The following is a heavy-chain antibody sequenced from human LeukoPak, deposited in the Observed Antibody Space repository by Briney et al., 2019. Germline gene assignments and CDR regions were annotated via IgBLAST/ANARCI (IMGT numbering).Heavy chain of an antibody. CDR3: AREGTLGGRPADYEYYYYYGMDV. CDR1: GYTFTSYG. Sequence: ASVKGSCKASGYTFTSYGISWVRQAPGQGLEWMGWISAYNGNTNYAQKLQGRVTMTTDTSTSTAYMELRSLRSDDTAVYYCAREGTLGGRPADYEYYYYYGMDVWGQGTTVTVS. V-gene: IGHV1-18*01. CDR2: ISAYNGNT. J-gene: IGHJ6*02. D-gene: IGHD4/OR15-4a*01.